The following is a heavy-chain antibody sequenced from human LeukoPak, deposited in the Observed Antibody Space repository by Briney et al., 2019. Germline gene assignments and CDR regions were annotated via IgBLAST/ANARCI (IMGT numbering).Heavy chain of an antibody. Sequence: QPGGSLRLSCAASGFSFISFGMSWVGQAPGKGLEWVSVIYSGGTTYYADSVKGRFTISRDNSKNTLYLQMNSLRAGDTALYYCTRVSTGWFNFDYWGQGTLVTVSS. D-gene: IGHD6-19*01. V-gene: IGHV3-53*01. CDR3: TRVSTGWFNFDY. CDR1: GFSFISFG. J-gene: IGHJ4*02. CDR2: IYSGGTT.